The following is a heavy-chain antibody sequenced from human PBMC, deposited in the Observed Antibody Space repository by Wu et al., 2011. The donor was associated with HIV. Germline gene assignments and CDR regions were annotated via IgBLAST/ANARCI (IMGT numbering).Heavy chain of an antibody. D-gene: IGHD3-10*01. CDR1: GYLFTGYY. CDR3: ARSPAWFGDLYFDN. CDR2: INPDSGDT. Sequence: QVQLIQSGAEVQKLRASVKVSCKASGYLFTGYYIHWVRQGPGQGLQWMGWINPDSGDTNFAQMFQGRVSMTRDTSIKTAAMDLSSLTSDDTAVYYCARSPAWFGDLYFDNWGQEPWSPSPQ. V-gene: IGHV1-2*02. J-gene: IGHJ5*01.